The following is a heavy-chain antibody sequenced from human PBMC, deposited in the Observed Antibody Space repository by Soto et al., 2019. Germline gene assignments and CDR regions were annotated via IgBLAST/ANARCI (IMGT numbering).Heavy chain of an antibody. CDR1: GGSISSSSYY. D-gene: IGHD3-22*01. CDR2: IYYSGST. V-gene: IGHV4-39*01. CDR3: ASLYYYDSSGSESYYGMDV. Sequence: PSETLSLTCTVSGGSISSSSYYWGWIRQPPGKGLEWIGSIYYSGSTYYNPSLKSRVTISVDTSKNQFSLKLSSVTAADTAVYYCASLYYYDSSGSESYYGMDVWGQGTTVTVSS. J-gene: IGHJ6*02.